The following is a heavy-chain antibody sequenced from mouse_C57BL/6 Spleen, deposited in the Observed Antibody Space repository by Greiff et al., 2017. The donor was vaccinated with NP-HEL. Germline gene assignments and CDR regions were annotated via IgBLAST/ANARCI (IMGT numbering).Heavy chain of an antibody. J-gene: IGHJ4*01. Sequence: EVQLVESGGGLVKPGGSLKLSCAASGFTFSSYAMSWVRQTPEKRLEWVATLSAGGSYTYYPDNVKGRFTISRDNAKNNLYLQMSHLKYEDTAMYYCARDFGYNYYAMDYWGQGTSVTVSS. CDR2: LSAGGSYT. CDR1: GFTFSSYA. V-gene: IGHV5-4*01. CDR3: ARDFGYNYYAMDY. D-gene: IGHD1-2*01.